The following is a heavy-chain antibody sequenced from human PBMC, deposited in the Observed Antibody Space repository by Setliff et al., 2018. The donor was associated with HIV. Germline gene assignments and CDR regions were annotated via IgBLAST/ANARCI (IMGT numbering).Heavy chain of an antibody. Sequence: GASVKVSCKASGYTFINYHITWVRQAPGQGLEWVGSISASSVNTNYTQGRVTMTTDISTSTAYMELRSLRSADSAVYYCARVPVSNYYYYMDVWGKGTTGTVS. CDR2: ISASSVNT. CDR3: ARVPVSNYYYYMDV. CDR1: GYTFINYH. V-gene: IGHV1-18*01. J-gene: IGHJ6*03.